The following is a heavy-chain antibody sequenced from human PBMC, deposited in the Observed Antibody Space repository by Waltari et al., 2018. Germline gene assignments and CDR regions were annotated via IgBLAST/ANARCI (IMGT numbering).Heavy chain of an antibody. Sequence: QVQLQESGPGLVKPSETLSLTCTVSGGSISSHYWSWIRQPPGKGLEWIGYIYYSGRPDYNPALKRRVTISVDTSKTQFSLKLSSVTAADTAVYYCAGWLYGTEYYGMAVWGQGTTVTVSS. J-gene: IGHJ6*02. CDR2: IYYSGRP. D-gene: IGHD6-19*01. CDR1: GGSISSHY. CDR3: AGWLYGTEYYGMAV. V-gene: IGHV4-59*11.